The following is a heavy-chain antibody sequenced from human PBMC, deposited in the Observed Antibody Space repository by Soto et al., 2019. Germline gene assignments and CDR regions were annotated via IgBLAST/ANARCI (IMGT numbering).Heavy chain of an antibody. Sequence: SETLSLTCTVSGGSISSYYWSWIRQPPGKGLEWIGYIYYSGSTNYNPSLKSRVTISVDTSKNQFSLKLSSVTAADTAVYYCARAKQWWFDPWGQGTLVTVSS. J-gene: IGHJ5*02. CDR3: ARAKQWWFDP. D-gene: IGHD2-8*01. CDR1: GGSISSYY. CDR2: IYYSGST. V-gene: IGHV4-59*01.